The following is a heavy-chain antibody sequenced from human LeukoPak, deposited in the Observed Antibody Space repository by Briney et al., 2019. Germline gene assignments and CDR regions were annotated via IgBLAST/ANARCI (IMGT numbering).Heavy chain of an antibody. CDR3: ARARNYPLIRGVKDPHYFDY. V-gene: IGHV3-11*04. J-gene: IGHJ4*02. CDR2: ISNSGDIK. Sequence: GGSLRLSCAVSGFTFTDYYMSWVRQAPGKGLEWVSYISNSGDIKYYADSVKGRFTISRDNSKNTLYLQMNSLRAEDTAVYYCARARNYPLIRGVKDPHYFDYWGQGTLVTVSS. CDR1: GFTFTDYY. D-gene: IGHD3-10*01.